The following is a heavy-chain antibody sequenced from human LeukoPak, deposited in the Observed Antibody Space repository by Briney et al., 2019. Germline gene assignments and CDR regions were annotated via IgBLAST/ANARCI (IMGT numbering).Heavy chain of an antibody. D-gene: IGHD3-10*01. CDR3: AKNFYGSGTDDAFNI. CDR1: GFTFSSDG. J-gene: IGHJ3*02. CDR2: ISYDGSNK. Sequence: GGSLRLSCAASGFTFSSDGMSWVRQAPGKGLEWVAVISYDGSNKYYADSVKGRFTISRDNSKNTLHLQMNSLRAEDTAVYHCAKNFYGSGTDDAFNIWGQGTMVTVSS. V-gene: IGHV3-30*18.